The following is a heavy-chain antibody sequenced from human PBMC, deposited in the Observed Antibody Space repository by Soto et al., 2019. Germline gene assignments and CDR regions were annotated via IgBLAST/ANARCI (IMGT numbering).Heavy chain of an antibody. V-gene: IGHV3-21*01. CDR2: ICSSSSYI. J-gene: IGHJ6*02. CDR3: ARVIPYYYYGMDV. D-gene: IGHD3-16*02. Sequence: PGGSLRLSCAASGFTFSSYGMHWVRQAPGKGLEWVSSICSSSSYIYYADSVKGRFTISRDNAKNSLYLQMNSLRAEDTAVYYCARVIPYYYYGMDVWGQGTTVTVSS. CDR1: GFTFSSYG.